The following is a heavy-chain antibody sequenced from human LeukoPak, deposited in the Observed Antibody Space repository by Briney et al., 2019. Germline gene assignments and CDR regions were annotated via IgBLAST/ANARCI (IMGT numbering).Heavy chain of an antibody. J-gene: IGHJ3*02. CDR1: GYTFTSYG. CDR3: ARDRRDDAFDM. V-gene: IGHV1-18*01. CDR2: ISTNNGNT. Sequence: ASVKVSCKASGYTFTSYGVSWVRQAPGQGLEWLGWISTNNGNTNHAQKFQGRVTMPTDTSTSTAYMELRSLRSDDTAVYYCARDRRDDAFDMWGQGTMVTVSS.